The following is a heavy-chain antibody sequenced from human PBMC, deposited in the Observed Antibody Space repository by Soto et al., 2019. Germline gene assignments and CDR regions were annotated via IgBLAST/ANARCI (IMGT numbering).Heavy chain of an antibody. CDR2: ISNSGNT. J-gene: IGHJ5*02. V-gene: IGHV4-31*11. D-gene: IGHD3-9*01. CDR1: GDSISSGSYY. CDR3: GAPVTGSSNVDP. Sequence: QVQLQESGPGLVKPSQTLPLSCAVSGDSISSGSYYWTWIRHHPGKGLEWIGYISNSGNTYYNPSLKRRXXMXLXXSQNQFALELNSVTAADTAVYYCGAPVTGSSNVDPWGQGTLVTVSS.